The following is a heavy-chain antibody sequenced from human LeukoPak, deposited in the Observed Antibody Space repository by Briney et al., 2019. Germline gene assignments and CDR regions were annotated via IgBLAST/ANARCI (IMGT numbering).Heavy chain of an antibody. CDR3: AKGSSGYFFDL. J-gene: IGHJ4*01. V-gene: IGHV3-23*01. CDR1: GFIFNNYG. CDR2: ISNDGGGT. Sequence: GGSLRRSCAGSGFIFNNYGLVWVRQAPGKGLKWVSAISNDGGGTTYADFVKGRLSVSRDNSKNTLFLQMNSLRAEDTALYYCAKGSSGYFFDLWGQEPWSPSPQ. D-gene: IGHD3-22*01.